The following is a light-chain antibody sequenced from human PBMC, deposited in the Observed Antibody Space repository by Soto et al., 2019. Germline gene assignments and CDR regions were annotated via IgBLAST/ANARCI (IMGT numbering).Light chain of an antibody. CDR3: QTWGTGISVV. CDR2: LNSDGSH. J-gene: IGLJ2*01. CDR1: SGHSSYA. V-gene: IGLV4-69*01. Sequence: QSVLTQSPSASASLGASVKLTCTLSSGHSSYAIAWHQQQPEKGPRYLMKLNSDGSHSKGDGIPDRFSGSSSGAERYLTISSLQSEDEADYYCQTWGTGISVVFDGGTKVTVL.